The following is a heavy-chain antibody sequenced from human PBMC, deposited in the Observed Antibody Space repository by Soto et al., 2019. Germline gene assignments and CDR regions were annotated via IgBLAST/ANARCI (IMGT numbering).Heavy chain of an antibody. CDR1: GYSFANYW. Sequence: PGESLKISCKGSGYSFANYWISWVRQMPGKGLEWMGRIDPSDSYTNYSPSFQGHVTISADKSISTAYLQWSSLKASDTAMYYCARIVVVPAAIIRFGMDVWGQGTTVTVSS. CDR2: IDPSDSYT. J-gene: IGHJ6*02. CDR3: ARIVVVPAAIIRFGMDV. D-gene: IGHD2-2*01. V-gene: IGHV5-10-1*01.